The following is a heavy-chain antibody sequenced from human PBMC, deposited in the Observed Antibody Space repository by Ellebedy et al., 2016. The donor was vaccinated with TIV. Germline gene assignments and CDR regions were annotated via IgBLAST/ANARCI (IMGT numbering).Heavy chain of an antibody. CDR1: GFTFSDYY. V-gene: IGHV3-11*06. CDR2: ISSSSYS. J-gene: IGHJ4*02. Sequence: GESLKISCAASGFTFSDYYMSWIRQAPGKGLEWVSYISSSSYSNYTDSVKGRFTISRDNAKNSLYLQMNSLRAEDTAVYYCARNGYDDDWGSYHYDYWGQGALVTVSS. D-gene: IGHD3-16*02. CDR3: ARNGYDDDWGSYHYDY.